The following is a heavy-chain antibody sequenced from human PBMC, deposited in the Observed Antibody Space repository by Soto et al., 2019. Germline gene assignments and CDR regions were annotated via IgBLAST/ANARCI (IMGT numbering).Heavy chain of an antibody. V-gene: IGHV3-30*18. Sequence: HPGGSLRLSCAASGFTFSSYGMHWVRQAPGKGLEWVAVISYDGSNKYYADSVKGRFTISRDNSKNTLYLQMNSLRAEDTAVYYCAKESRYYDFWSGYLPRDYYYYGMDVWGQGTTVTVS. CDR3: AKESRYYDFWSGYLPRDYYYYGMDV. D-gene: IGHD3-3*01. CDR1: GFTFSSYG. CDR2: ISYDGSNK. J-gene: IGHJ6*02.